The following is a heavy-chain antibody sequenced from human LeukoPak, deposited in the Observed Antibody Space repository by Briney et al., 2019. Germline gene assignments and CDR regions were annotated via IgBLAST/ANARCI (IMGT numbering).Heavy chain of an antibody. CDR1: GGSFSGYY. CDR2: INHSGST. Sequence: SETLSLTCAVYGGSFSGYYWSWIRQPPGKGLEWIGEINHSGSTNYNPSPKTRVTISVDTSKHQFSLKLSSVTAADTAVYYCARGAMIVVVTPRGWFDPWGQGTLVTVSS. D-gene: IGHD3-22*01. J-gene: IGHJ5*02. V-gene: IGHV4-34*01. CDR3: ARGAMIVVVTPRGWFDP.